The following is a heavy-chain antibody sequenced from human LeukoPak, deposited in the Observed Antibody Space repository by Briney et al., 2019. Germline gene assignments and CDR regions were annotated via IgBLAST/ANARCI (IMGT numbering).Heavy chain of an antibody. D-gene: IGHD3-10*01. Sequence: SETLSLTCTVSGGSIGSGDYYWSWIRQPPGKGLEWIGYIYYSGSTYYNPSLKSRVTISVDTSKNQFSLKLSSVTAADTAVYYCAREVITMVRGVLDYWGQGTLVTVSS. CDR2: IYYSGST. V-gene: IGHV4-30-4*08. CDR3: AREVITMVRGVLDY. J-gene: IGHJ4*02. CDR1: GGSIGSGDYY.